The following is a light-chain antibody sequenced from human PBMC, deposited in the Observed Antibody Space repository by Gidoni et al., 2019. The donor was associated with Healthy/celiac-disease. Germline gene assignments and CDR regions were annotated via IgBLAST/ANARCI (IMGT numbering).Light chain of an antibody. Sequence: DVQMTQSPSSLSASVGDSVTITCRASQSISSYLNLYQQTPEYAPKLLIYAASSLQSGVPSRFSGSGSGTDFTLTISSLQPEDFATYYFQQSYSTPYTFGQGTKLEIK. J-gene: IGKJ2*01. CDR3: QQSYSTPYT. V-gene: IGKV1-39*01. CDR1: QSISSY. CDR2: AAS.